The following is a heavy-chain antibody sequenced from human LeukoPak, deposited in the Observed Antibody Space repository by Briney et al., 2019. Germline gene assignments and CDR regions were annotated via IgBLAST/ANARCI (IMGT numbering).Heavy chain of an antibody. Sequence: SETLSLTCTVSGGSISSSSYYWGWIRQPPGKGLEWIGSIYYSGSTYYNPSLKSRVTISVDTSKNQFSLKLSSVTAADTAVYYCATSLPELLWFWELLVGALDYWGQGTLVTVSS. J-gene: IGHJ4*02. CDR2: IYYSGST. D-gene: IGHD3-10*01. V-gene: IGHV4-39*01. CDR3: ATSLPELLWFWELLVGALDY. CDR1: GGSISSSSYY.